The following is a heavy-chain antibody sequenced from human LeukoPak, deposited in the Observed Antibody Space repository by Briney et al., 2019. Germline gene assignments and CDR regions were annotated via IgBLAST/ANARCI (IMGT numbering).Heavy chain of an antibody. CDR2: IIPILGIA. CDR1: GGTFSSYA. J-gene: IGHJ4*02. Sequence: AASVKVSCKASGGTFSSYAIVWVRQAPGQGLEWMGRIIPILGIANYAQKFQGRVTITADKSTSTAYMELSSLRSEDTAVYYCASYIDSGSYRMFDYWGQGTLVTVPS. V-gene: IGHV1-69*04. D-gene: IGHD1-26*01. CDR3: ASYIDSGSYRMFDY.